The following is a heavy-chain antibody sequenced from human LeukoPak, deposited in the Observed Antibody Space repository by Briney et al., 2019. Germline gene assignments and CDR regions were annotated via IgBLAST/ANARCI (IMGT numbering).Heavy chain of an antibody. D-gene: IGHD5-12*01. CDR1: GGTFSSYA. CDR2: IIPVFGTA. CDR3: ARVRYSGYDSDY. Sequence: ASVKVSCKASGGTFSSYAISWVRQAPGQGPEWMGRIIPVFGTANYAQKFQGRVTITTDESTSTAYMELSSLRSEDTAVYYCARVRYSGYDSDYWGQGTLVTVSS. V-gene: IGHV1-69*05. J-gene: IGHJ4*02.